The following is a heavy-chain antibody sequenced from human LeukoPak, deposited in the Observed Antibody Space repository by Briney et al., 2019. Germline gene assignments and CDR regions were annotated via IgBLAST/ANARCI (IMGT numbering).Heavy chain of an antibody. D-gene: IGHD2-8*01. J-gene: IGHJ4*02. V-gene: IGHV1-8*01. CDR1: GYTFTSYD. CDR2: MNPNSGNT. Sequence: GASVKVSCKASGYTFTSYDINWVRQATGQGLEWMGWMNPNSGNTGYAQKFQGRVTMTRNTSISTAYMELSSLRSEDTAVDYCARGSDGMVYASPFDYWGQGTLVTVSS. CDR3: ARGSDGMVYASPFDY.